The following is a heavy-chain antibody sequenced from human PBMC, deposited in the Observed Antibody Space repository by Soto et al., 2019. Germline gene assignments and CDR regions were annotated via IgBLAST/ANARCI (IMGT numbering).Heavy chain of an antibody. Sequence: GGSLRLSCAASGFTFSSYAMHWVRQAPGKGLEWVAVISYDGSNKYYADSVKGRFTISRDNSKNTLYLQMNSLRAEDTAVYYCARAPPYQLLPPHFLYWGQGTLVTVSS. D-gene: IGHD2-2*01. V-gene: IGHV3-30-3*01. CDR3: ARAPPYQLLPPHFLY. CDR2: ISYDGSNK. J-gene: IGHJ4*02. CDR1: GFTFSSYA.